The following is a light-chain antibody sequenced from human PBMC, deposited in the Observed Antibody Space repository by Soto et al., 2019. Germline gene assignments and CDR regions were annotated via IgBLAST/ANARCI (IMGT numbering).Light chain of an antibody. V-gene: IGKV1-5*01. J-gene: IGKJ1*01. CDR1: QSISSW. Sequence: DIQMTQSPSTLFAAVGDRVTITCRASQSISSWLAWYQQKPGKAPKLLIYDATSLESGVPSRFSGGGSGTEFTLTISSLQPEDFATYYCQHYVTSSWTFGQGTKVDIK. CDR2: DAT. CDR3: QHYVTSSWT.